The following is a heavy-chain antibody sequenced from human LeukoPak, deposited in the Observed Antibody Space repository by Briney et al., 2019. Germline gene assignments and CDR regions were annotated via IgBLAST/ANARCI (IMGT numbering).Heavy chain of an antibody. V-gene: IGHV3-48*02. CDR1: GFTFSSYE. D-gene: IGHD3-16*01. J-gene: IGHJ3*01. Sequence: GGSLRLSCAASGFTFSSYEMNWVRQTPGKGLEWVSHIRSDSSTIAYADSVKGRFTISRDNAKNSLLLQINSLRDEDTAVYYCARDDQFGFDVWGQGTMVTVSS. CDR3: ARDDQFGFDV. CDR2: IRSDSSTI.